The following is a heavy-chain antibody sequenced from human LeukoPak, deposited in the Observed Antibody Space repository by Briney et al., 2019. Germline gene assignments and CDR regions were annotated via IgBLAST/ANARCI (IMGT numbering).Heavy chain of an antibody. V-gene: IGHV3-23*01. CDR1: GFTFSIYA. D-gene: IGHD5-18*01. Sequence: TGGSLRLSCAASGFTFSIYAMSWVRQAPGKGLEWVSYISGSGVSTYYADSVKGHFTISRDNSKNTLYLQMNSLRAEDTAVYYCAKDLNVDTAMVTNWGQGTLVTVSS. J-gene: IGHJ4*02. CDR2: ISGSGVST. CDR3: AKDLNVDTAMVTN.